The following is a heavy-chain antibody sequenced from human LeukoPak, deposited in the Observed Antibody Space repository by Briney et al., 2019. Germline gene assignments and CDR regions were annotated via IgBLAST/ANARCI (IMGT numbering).Heavy chain of an antibody. D-gene: IGHD6-19*01. CDR3: ARGPFVSSDWYGGFEY. Sequence: SSETLSLTCIVTGGSVSSSSYYWSWIRQPPGKGLEWIGYIYYSGSTNYNPSLKSRVIISVDTSKNQFSLKLNSVTAADTAVYYCARGPFVSSDWYGGFEYWGQGTLVTVSS. V-gene: IGHV4-61*01. J-gene: IGHJ4*02. CDR1: GGSVSSSSYY. CDR2: IYYSGST.